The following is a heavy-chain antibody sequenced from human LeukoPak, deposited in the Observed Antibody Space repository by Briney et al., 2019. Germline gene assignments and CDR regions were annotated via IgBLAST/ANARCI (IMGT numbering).Heavy chain of an antibody. CDR1: GYSFTSYW. CDR2: IYPGDSDT. CDR3: ARGYYDSSGSVDY. V-gene: IGHV5-51*01. Sequence: GESLKISCKGSGYSFTSYWIGWVRQMSGKGLEWMGIIYPGDSDTISSPSFQGQVTISADKSISTAYLQWSSLKASDTAMYYCARGYYDSSGSVDYWGQGTLVTVSS. D-gene: IGHD3-22*01. J-gene: IGHJ4*02.